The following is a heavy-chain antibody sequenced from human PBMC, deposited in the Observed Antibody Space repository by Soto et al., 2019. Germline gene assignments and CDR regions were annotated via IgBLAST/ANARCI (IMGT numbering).Heavy chain of an antibody. V-gene: IGHV4-4*02. CDR3: ARARATIAAAAIFDC. Sequence: QVQLQESGPGLVKPSGTLSLTCAVSGGSISTSNWWSWVRQPPGKGLEWIGEVYRTGSTNYNPSRERRVIVSVDKSQNQFPLKLTSVPAADTAVYYCARARATIAAAAIFDCWGQGTLVTVSS. D-gene: IGHD6-13*01. CDR2: VYRTGST. CDR1: GGSISTSNW. J-gene: IGHJ4*02.